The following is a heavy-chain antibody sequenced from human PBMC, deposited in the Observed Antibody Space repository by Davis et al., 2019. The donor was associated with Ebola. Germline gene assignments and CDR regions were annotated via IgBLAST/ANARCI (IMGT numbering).Heavy chain of an antibody. Sequence: GESLKISCAASGFTFSSYWMHWVRQGPGKGLVWVSRINSDASRTTYADSVKGRFTISRDNAKNSLYLQMNSLRDEDTAVYYCARDPPNSDYWGQGTLVTVSS. CDR3: ARDPPNSDY. J-gene: IGHJ4*02. CDR1: GFTFSSYW. V-gene: IGHV3-74*03. CDR2: INSDASRT.